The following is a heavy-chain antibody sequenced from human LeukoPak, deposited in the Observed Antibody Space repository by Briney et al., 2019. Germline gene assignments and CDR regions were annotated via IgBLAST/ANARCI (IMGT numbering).Heavy chain of an antibody. CDR3: ARGGGLDV. D-gene: IGHD3-16*01. J-gene: IGHJ6*02. CDR2: INHNGNVN. CDR1: GCTFSSYW. V-gene: IGHV3-7*03. Sequence: GGSLRLSCAASGCTFSSYWMNWARQAPGKGLEWVASINHNGNVNYYVDSVKGRFTISRDNAKNSLYLQMSNLRAEDTAVYFCARGGGLDVWGQGATVTVSS.